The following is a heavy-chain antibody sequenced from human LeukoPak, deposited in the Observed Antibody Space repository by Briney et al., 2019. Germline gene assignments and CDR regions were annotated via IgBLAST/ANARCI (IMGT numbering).Heavy chain of an antibody. J-gene: IGHJ6*03. Sequence: GGSLRLSCAASGFTFSSYSMNWVRQAPGKGLEWVSYISSSSSTIYYADSVKGRFTISRDNAKNSLYLQMNSLRAEDTAVYYCARVPTTPFLHYYYMDVWGKGTTVTVSS. D-gene: IGHD1-26*01. CDR3: ARVPTTPFLHYYYMDV. V-gene: IGHV3-48*01. CDR1: GFTFSSYS. CDR2: ISSSSSTI.